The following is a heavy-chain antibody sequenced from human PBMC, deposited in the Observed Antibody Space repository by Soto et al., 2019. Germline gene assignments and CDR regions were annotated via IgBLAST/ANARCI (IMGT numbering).Heavy chain of an antibody. J-gene: IGHJ6*02. CDR1: GYTFTGYY. Sequence: QVQLVQSGAEVKKPGASVKVSCKASGYTFTGYYMHWVRQAPGQGLEWMGWINPNSGGTNYAQKFQGWVTMTRDTSISTAYMGLSRLRSDDTAVYYCARDSNPTYGSGSYPASGMDVWGQGTTVTVSS. D-gene: IGHD3-10*01. V-gene: IGHV1-2*04. CDR2: INPNSGGT. CDR3: ARDSNPTYGSGSYPASGMDV.